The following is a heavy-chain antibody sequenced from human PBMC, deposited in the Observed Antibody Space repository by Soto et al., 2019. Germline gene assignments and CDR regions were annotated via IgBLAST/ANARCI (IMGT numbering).Heavy chain of an antibody. CDR3: ARALTYYYDIDY. V-gene: IGHV3-74*01. J-gene: IGHJ4*02. CDR1: GFTFSSYW. D-gene: IGHD3-22*01. Sequence: PGGSLRLSCAASGFTFSSYWMHWVRHAPGKGLVWVSRINSDGSRTTYADSVKGRFTISRDNAKNMLHLQMNSLRAEDTAVYYCARALTYYYDIDYWGQGTLVTVSS. CDR2: INSDGSRT.